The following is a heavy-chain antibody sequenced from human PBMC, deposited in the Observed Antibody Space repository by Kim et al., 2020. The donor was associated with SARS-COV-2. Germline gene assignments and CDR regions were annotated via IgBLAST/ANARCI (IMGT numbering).Heavy chain of an antibody. J-gene: IGHJ4*02. CDR1: EFSFSTYR. D-gene: IGHD3-16*01. CDR3: VTGGTYLGF. CDR2: ITQDGYGK. Sequence: GGSLRLSCTVSEFSFSTYRMTWVRQAPGKGLEWVAQITQDGYGKFYVDSVKGRFSISRDNTRNSLYLQMDGLRAEDTAVYYCVTGGTYLGFWGQGTLVTVSS. V-gene: IGHV3-7*01.